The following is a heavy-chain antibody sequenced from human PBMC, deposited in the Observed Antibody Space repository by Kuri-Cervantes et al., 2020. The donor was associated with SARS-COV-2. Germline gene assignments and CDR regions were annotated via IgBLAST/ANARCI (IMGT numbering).Heavy chain of an antibody. CDR2: IKQDGSEK. CDR3: ARARMAGPFDY. J-gene: IGHJ4*02. CDR1: GFTFSSYG. Sequence: GGSLRLSCAASGFTFSSYGMHWVRQAPGKGLEWVANIKQDGSEKYYVDSVKGRFTISRDNAKNSLYLQMNSLRAEDTAVYYCARARMAGPFDYWGQGTLVTVSS. V-gene: IGHV3-7*01. D-gene: IGHD5-24*01.